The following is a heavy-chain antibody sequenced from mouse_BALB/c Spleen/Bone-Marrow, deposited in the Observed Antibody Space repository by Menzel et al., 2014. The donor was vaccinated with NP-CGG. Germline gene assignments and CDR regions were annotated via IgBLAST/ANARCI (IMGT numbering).Heavy chain of an antibody. CDR2: INPGSGGT. J-gene: IGHJ2*01. CDR3: ARGITTGYFDY. V-gene: IGHV1-54*01. Sequence: QVQLQQSGAELVRPGTSVKVSCKASGYAFTNYLIEWVKQRPGQGLEWIGVINPGSGGTNYNEKFKGKATLTADKPSSTAYMQLSSLTSDVSAVYFCARGITTGYFDYWGQGTTLTVSS. D-gene: IGHD1-1*01. CDR1: GYAFTNYL.